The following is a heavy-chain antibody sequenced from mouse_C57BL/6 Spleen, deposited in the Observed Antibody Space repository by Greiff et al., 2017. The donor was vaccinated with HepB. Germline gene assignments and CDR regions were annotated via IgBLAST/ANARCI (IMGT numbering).Heavy chain of an antibody. Sequence: QVQLKQSGAELARPGASVKLSCKASGYTFTSYGISWVKQRTGQGLEWIGEIYPRSGNTYYNEKFKGKATLTADKSSSTAYMELRSLTSEDSAVYFCASLIYYYGSSTYCAMDDWGQGTSVTVSS. J-gene: IGHJ4*01. CDR2: IYPRSGNT. CDR3: ASLIYYYGSSTYCAMDD. CDR1: GYTFTSYG. V-gene: IGHV1-81*01. D-gene: IGHD1-1*01.